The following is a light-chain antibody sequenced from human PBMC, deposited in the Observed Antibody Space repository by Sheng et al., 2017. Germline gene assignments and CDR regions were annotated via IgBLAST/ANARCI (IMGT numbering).Light chain of an antibody. CDR2: GAS. V-gene: IGKV3-20*01. Sequence: IILTQSPGTLSLSPGERATLSCRASQSINRNYLVWYQLKPGQAPRLFIYGASVRATGIPDRFSGSGSGTQFTLTISRLEPEDFAVYYCQQYGSSGYTFGQGTKLEI. CDR3: QQYGSSGYT. CDR1: QSINRNY. J-gene: IGKJ2*01.